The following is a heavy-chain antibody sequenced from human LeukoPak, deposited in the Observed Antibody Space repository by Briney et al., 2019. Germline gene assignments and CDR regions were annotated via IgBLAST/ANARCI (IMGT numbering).Heavy chain of an antibody. J-gene: IGHJ4*02. CDR3: ARDFYGGYLERRTLNDY. Sequence: ASVKVSCKASGYTFTGYYMHWVRQAPGQGLEWMGWINPNSGGTNYAQKFQGRVTMTRDTSISTAYMELSRLRSDDTAVYYCARDFYGGYLERRTLNDYWGQGTLVTVSS. D-gene: IGHD4-23*01. CDR1: GYTFTGYY. V-gene: IGHV1-2*02. CDR2: INPNSGGT.